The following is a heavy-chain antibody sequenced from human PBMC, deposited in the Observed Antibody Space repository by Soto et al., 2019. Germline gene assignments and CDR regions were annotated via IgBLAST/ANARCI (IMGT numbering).Heavy chain of an antibody. CDR2: IIPILGIA. D-gene: IGHD3-10*01. J-gene: IGHJ6*02. CDR3: ARAKGPGSYPISGMDV. V-gene: IGHV1-69*02. CDR1: GGTFSSYT. Sequence: SVKVSCKASGGTFSSYTISWVRQAPGQGLEWMGRIIPILGIANYAQKFQGRVTITADKSTSTAYMELSSLRAEDTVVHYCARAKGPGSYPISGMDVWGQ.